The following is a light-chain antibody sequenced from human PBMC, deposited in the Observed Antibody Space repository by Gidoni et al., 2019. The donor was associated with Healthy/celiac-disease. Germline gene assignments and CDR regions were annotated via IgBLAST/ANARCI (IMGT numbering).Light chain of an antibody. CDR1: QSISSY. Sequence: DIQMTQSPSSLSASVGDRVTITGRASQSISSYLNWYQQKPGKAPKLLIYAASSLQSGVPSRFSGSGSGTDFTLTISSLQPEDFATYYCQQSYSTPSFGGXTKVEIK. CDR2: AAS. J-gene: IGKJ4*01. CDR3: QQSYSTPS. V-gene: IGKV1-39*01.